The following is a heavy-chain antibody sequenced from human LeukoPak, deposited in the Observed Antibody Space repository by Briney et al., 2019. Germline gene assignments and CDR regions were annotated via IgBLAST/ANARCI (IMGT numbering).Heavy chain of an antibody. CDR1: GGSISSSSYY. CDR3: ARAGDLTGYPDY. V-gene: IGHV4-39*07. J-gene: IGHJ4*02. D-gene: IGHD3-9*01. Sequence: PETLSLTCTVSGGSISSSSYYWGWIRQPPGKGLEWIGSIYYSGSTYYNPSLKSRVTKPVDTSKNQFSLKLSSVTAADTAVYYCARAGDLTGYPDYWGQGTLVTVSS. CDR2: IYYSGST.